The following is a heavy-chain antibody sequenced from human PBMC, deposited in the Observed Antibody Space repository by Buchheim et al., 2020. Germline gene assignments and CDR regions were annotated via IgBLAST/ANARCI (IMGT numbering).Heavy chain of an antibody. CDR3: APDSSGDFPNYFDP. V-gene: IGHV3-23*01. CDR2: MSGSGDRK. J-gene: IGHJ5*02. Sequence: VQLLESGGGLVQPGGSLRISCAASGDTFSGYAMSWVRQAPGKGLECVSSMSGSGDRKYYADSVKGRFTISRDNSKNMLYLKMNSLRADDTAVYYCAPDSSGDFPNYFDPWGQGT. CDR1: GDTFSGYA. D-gene: IGHD3-22*01.